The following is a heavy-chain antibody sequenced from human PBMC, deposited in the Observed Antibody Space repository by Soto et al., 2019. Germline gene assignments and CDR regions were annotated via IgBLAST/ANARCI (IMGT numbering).Heavy chain of an antibody. V-gene: IGHV1-69*01. CDR1: RGTFTNYA. D-gene: IGHD3-22*01. Sequence: QVYLVQSGAEVKKPGSSVKVSCKALRGTFTNYAFSWVRQAPGQGLEWMGGIMPFFGSGNYAQKFQARINITADESTSSVYLELTSLRSEDTAVYYCARDRAGYYSHFVYRGQGTLVTVSS. CDR3: ARDRAGYYSHFVY. CDR2: IMPFFGSG. J-gene: IGHJ4*02.